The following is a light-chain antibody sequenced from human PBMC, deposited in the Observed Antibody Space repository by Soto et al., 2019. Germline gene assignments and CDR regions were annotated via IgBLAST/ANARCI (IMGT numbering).Light chain of an antibody. Sequence: EIVMTQSPATLSVSPGEGATLSCRASQSVGTFLAWYQQKPGQAPGLLIYEASTRATGIPARFSGSGSGTDFTLTISSLEPEDFAVYYCQQHANWPLTFGGGTKVDIK. V-gene: IGKV3-11*01. CDR2: EAS. CDR1: QSVGTF. CDR3: QQHANWPLT. J-gene: IGKJ4*01.